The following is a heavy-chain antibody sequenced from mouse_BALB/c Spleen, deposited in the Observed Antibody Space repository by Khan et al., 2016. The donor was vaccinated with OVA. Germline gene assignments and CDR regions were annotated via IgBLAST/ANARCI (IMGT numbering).Heavy chain of an antibody. Sequence: QVQLQQSGAELAKPGASVKMSCKASGYTFINYWILWIKQRPGQGLEWIGYINPSTGYTEYNQNFKDKATLTADISSSTAYMQLSSLTSEDSAVXYCARRGLRWDFDYWGQGTPLTVSS. CDR3: ARRGLRWDFDY. V-gene: IGHV1-7*01. D-gene: IGHD1-1*01. J-gene: IGHJ2*01. CDR1: GYTFINYW. CDR2: INPSTGYT.